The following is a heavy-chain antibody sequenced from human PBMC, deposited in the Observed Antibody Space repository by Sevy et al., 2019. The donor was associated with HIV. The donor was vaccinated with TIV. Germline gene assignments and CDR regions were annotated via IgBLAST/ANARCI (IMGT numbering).Heavy chain of an antibody. CDR1: GFSLSTTGEG. CDR2: IYWNDDQ. J-gene: IGHJ1*01. CDR3: SHRGGVHYYDSSGYYTRAEYFQH. Sequence: SGPTLVNPTQTLTLTCTFSGFSLSTTGEGVGWIRQPPGKALEWLALIYWNDDQRYSPSLKSRLTITKDTSKNQVVLTMTNMAPVEPATYYCSHRGGVHYYDSSGYYTRAEYFQHWGQGALVTVSS. V-gene: IGHV2-5*01. D-gene: IGHD3-22*01.